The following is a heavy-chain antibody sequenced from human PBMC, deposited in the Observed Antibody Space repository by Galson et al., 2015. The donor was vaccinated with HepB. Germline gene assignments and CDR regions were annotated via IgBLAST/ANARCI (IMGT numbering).Heavy chain of an antibody. Sequence: SVKVSCKASGYTFTGYYMHWVRQAPGQGLEWMGRINPNSGGTNYAQKFQGRVTMTRDTSISTAYMELSRLRSDDTAVYYCARDFSIFGVADAFDIWGQGTMVTVSS. CDR1: GYTFTGYY. J-gene: IGHJ3*02. CDR2: INPNSGGT. V-gene: IGHV1-2*06. D-gene: IGHD3-3*01. CDR3: ARDFSIFGVADAFDI.